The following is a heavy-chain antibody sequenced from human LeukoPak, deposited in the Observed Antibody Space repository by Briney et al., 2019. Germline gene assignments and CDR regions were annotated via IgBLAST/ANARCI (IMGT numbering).Heavy chain of an antibody. CDR3: ARGGGSKYCSGGSCPNPTRGPFDY. J-gene: IGHJ4*02. CDR2: IYYSGST. CDR1: GGSISSGDYY. D-gene: IGHD2-15*01. V-gene: IGHV4-30-4*01. Sequence: SETLSLTCTVSGGSISSGDYYWSWIRQPPGKGLEWIGYIYYSGSTNYNPSLKSRVTISVDTSKNQFSLKLSSVTAADTAVYYCARGGGSKYCSGGSCPNPTRGPFDYWGQGTLVTVSS.